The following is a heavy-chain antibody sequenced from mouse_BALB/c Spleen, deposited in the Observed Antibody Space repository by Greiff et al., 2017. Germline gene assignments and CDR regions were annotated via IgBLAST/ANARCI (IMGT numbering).Heavy chain of an antibody. D-gene: IGHD2-4*01. CDR2: ISSGSSTI. CDR3: ARSALSTMITTFAY. V-gene: IGHV5-17*02. J-gene: IGHJ3*01. Sequence: EVKLVESGGGLVQPGGSRKLSCAASGFTFSSFGMHWVRQAPEKGLEWVAYISSGSSTIYYADTVKGRFTISRDNPKNTLFLQMTSLRSEDTAMYYCARSALSTMITTFAYWGQGTLVTVSA. CDR1: GFTFSSFG.